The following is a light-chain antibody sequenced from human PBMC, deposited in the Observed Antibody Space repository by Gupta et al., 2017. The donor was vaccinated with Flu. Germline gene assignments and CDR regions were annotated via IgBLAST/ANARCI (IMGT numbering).Light chain of an antibody. V-gene: IGLV1-47*01. J-gene: IGLJ3*02. CDR3: ADGDGSRSCRV. Sequence: RVTSTCTGSNSNIGSNSVYWSQLPPAAAPRLLIYRDNRRPAVVPERFSGSNSGTSASVAISRLRAEDAADYYCADGDGSRSCRVFGGGTKLTVL. CDR1: NSNIGSNS. CDR2: RDN.